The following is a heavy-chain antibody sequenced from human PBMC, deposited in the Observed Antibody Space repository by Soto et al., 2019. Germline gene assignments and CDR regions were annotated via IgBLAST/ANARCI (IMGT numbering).Heavy chain of an antibody. Sequence: GGSLRLSCAASGFSFSDHYMDWVRQAPGKGLEWVARTRNKANRYTTEYAASVKGRFTISRDDSKNSLYLQMSSPQTEDTAVYYCGRVWYYNFWSGPDYWGQGTLVTVSS. CDR3: GRVWYYNFWSGPDY. CDR1: GFSFSDHY. J-gene: IGHJ4*02. CDR2: TRNKANRYTT. V-gene: IGHV3-72*01. D-gene: IGHD3-3*01.